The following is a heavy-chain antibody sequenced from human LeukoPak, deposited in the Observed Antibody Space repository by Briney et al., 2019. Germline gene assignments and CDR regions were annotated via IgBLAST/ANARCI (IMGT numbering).Heavy chain of an antibody. V-gene: IGHV3-23*01. CDR2: ISGSGGST. CDR3: AKHNWNDGYYYYGMDV. D-gene: IGHD1-20*01. CDR1: GFSFSSYA. J-gene: IGHJ6*02. Sequence: GGSLRLSCAASGFSFSSYAMSWVRQAPGKGLEWVSAISGSGGSTYYADSVKGRFTISRDNSKNTLYLQMNSLRAEDTAVYYCAKHNWNDGYYYYGMDVWGQGTTVTVSS.